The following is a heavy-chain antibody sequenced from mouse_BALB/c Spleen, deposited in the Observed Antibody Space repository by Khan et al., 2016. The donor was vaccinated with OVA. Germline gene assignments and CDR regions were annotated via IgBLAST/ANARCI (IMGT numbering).Heavy chain of an antibody. CDR3: ARTARVKY. Sequence: EVQLQESGPGLVKPSQSLSLTCTVTGYSITSGYGWNWIRQFPGNKLEWMGYISYSGNTNYNPSLKSRISMTRDTSKNQFFLQLNSVTTEDTATYYCARTARVKYWGQGTTLTVSS. D-gene: IGHD1-2*01. CDR2: ISYSGNT. V-gene: IGHV3-2*02. J-gene: IGHJ2*01. CDR1: GYSITSGYG.